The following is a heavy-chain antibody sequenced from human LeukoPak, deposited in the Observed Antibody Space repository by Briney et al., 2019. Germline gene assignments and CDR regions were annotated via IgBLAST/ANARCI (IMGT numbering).Heavy chain of an antibody. V-gene: IGHV3-69-1*01. CDR1: GFDFSDHY. J-gene: IGHJ5*02. Sequence: PGGSLRLSCAASGFDFSDHYMTWIRQAPGKGLEWLSSISSGTIIYYADSLKGRFTVSRDDAKNSLYLQMSGLSAEDTAVYYCGRFLFLAALKNGFAPGGRETLVTVPS. CDR3: GRFLFLAALKNGFAP. D-gene: IGHD6-13*01. CDR2: ISSGTII.